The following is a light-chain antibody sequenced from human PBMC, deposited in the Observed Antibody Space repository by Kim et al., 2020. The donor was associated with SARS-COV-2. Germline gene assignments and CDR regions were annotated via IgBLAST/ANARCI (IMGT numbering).Light chain of an antibody. CDR2: DAS. Sequence: DIQMTQSPSSLSASVGDRVTITCQSSQDISNFLNWYQQKPGKAPKVLIYDASNLGTGVPSRFSGSGSGTDFTFTISSLQPEDIGTYSCQQYDYLVSFVQGTKLQI. V-gene: IGKV1-33*01. CDR3: QQYDYLVS. CDR1: QDISNF. J-gene: IGKJ2*03.